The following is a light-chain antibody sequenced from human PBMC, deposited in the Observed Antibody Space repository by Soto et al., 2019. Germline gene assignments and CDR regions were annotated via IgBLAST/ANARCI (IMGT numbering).Light chain of an antibody. CDR1: HSLQHSNGYNY. J-gene: IGKJ5*01. CDR2: LAS. CDR3: MQGVQMPPIT. V-gene: IGKV2-28*01. Sequence: DIVMTQSPLSLPFTPGEPASISCRSSHSLQHSNGYNYLDWYFQKPGQSPQLLIYLASHRASGVPVRFSGSGSGTDFTLNISRVEAEDVGLYYCMQGVQMPPITFGQGTRLEIK.